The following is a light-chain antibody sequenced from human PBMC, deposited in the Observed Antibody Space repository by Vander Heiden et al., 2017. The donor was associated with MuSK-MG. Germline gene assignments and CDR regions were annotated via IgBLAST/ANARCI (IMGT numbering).Light chain of an antibody. CDR1: QSISSY. CDR3: QQCESAPST. V-gene: IGKV1-39*01. Sequence: IQMTQSPSSLSASVGDRVTITCRASQSISSYLNWYQQKPGKAPKLLIYAASSLQSGVPSRFSGSGSGTDFTLTISRLQPEDFATYYCQQCESAPSTFGQGTKVEIK. J-gene: IGKJ2*01. CDR2: AAS.